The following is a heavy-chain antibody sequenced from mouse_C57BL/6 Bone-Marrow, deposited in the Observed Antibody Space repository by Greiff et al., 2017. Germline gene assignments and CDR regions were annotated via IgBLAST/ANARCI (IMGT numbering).Heavy chain of an antibody. CDR2: IYPGNSDT. Sequence: VQLQQSGTVLARPGASVKMSCKTSGYTFTSYWMHWVKQRPGQGLEWIGAIYPGNSDTSYNQKFKGKAKLTAVTSASTAYMELSGLTNEDSAVYYCTRGDGNYAWFAYWGQGTLVTVSA. J-gene: IGHJ3*01. D-gene: IGHD2-1*01. CDR1: GYTFTSYW. V-gene: IGHV1-5*01. CDR3: TRGDGNYAWFAY.